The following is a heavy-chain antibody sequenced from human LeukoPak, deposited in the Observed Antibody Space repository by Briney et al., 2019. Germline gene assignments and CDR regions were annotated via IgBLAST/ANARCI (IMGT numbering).Heavy chain of an antibody. V-gene: IGHV4-30-4*07. Sequence: SETLSLTCAVSGDSISSGGYSWSWIRQPPGKAMEFIAYIYYTGNTYFNPSLKSRVTISVDTSKNQFSLKLSSVTAADTAVYYCATWSKTSYFDYWGQGTLVTVSS. CDR2: IYYTGNT. J-gene: IGHJ4*02. CDR3: ATWSKTSYFDY. D-gene: IGHD3-3*01. CDR1: GDSISSGGYS.